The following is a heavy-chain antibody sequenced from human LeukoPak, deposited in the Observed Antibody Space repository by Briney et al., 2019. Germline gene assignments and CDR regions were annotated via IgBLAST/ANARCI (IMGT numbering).Heavy chain of an antibody. CDR3: TTEMFGELLYSNSY. Sequence: PGGSLRLSCAASGFTFSNAWMSWVRQAPGKGLEWVGRIKSKTDGGTTDYAAPVKGRFTISRDDSKNTPYLQMNSLKTEDTAVYYCTTEMFGELLYSNSYWGQGTLVTVSS. V-gene: IGHV3-15*01. D-gene: IGHD3-10*02. J-gene: IGHJ4*02. CDR2: IKSKTDGGTT. CDR1: GFTFSNAW.